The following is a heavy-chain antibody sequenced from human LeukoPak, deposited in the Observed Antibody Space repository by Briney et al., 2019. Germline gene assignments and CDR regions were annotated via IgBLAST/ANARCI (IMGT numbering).Heavy chain of an antibody. CDR1: GYTFTGYY. D-gene: IGHD2-2*02. J-gene: IGHJ6*03. V-gene: IGHV1-2*02. Sequence: ASVKVSCKASGYTFTGYYMHWVRQAPGQGLEWMGWINPNSGGTNYAQKFQGRVTMTRDTSISTAYMELSRLRSDDTAVYYCASSFCSSTSCYTGVRSDYYYYMDVWGKGTTVTVSS. CDR2: INPNSGGT. CDR3: ASSFCSSTSCYTGVRSDYYYYMDV.